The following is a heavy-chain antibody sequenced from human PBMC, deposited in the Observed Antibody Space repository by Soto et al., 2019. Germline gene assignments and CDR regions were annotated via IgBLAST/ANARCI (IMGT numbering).Heavy chain of an antibody. V-gene: IGHV1-69*12. CDR1: GGTFSSYA. J-gene: IGHJ6*02. Sequence: QVQLVQSGAEVKKPGSSVKVSCKASGGTFSSYAISWVRQAPGQGLEWMGGIIPIFGTANYAQKFQGRVTITADESTSTAYMELSSLRSEDTAVYYCARVRYCSSFTHPWGMDVWGQGSTVTVSS. D-gene: IGHD6-13*01. CDR3: ARVRYCSSFTHPWGMDV. CDR2: IIPIFGTA.